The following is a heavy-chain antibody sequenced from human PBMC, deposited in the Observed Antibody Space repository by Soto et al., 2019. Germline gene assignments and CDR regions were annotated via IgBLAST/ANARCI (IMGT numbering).Heavy chain of an antibody. CDR1: GGSIRSGGYF. Sequence: QVQLEASGPGLVKPSQTLSLTCSVSGGSIRSGGYFWTWIRQHPGKGLEYIGHIYSSGSTYYIPPXXXRXPMSLDTSKNQFSLNLTSVTAADTALYFCARLNSGLYQSFDSWGQGALVTVSS. J-gene: IGHJ4*02. CDR3: ARLNSGLYQSFDS. V-gene: IGHV4-31*03. CDR2: IYSSGST. D-gene: IGHD2-8*01.